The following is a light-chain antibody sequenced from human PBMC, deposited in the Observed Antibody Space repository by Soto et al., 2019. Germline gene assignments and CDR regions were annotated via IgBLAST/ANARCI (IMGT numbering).Light chain of an antibody. CDR1: QSVRNY. CDR2: DSW. V-gene: IGKV3-11*01. Sequence: EVVLTQSPATLSLSTGERATLSCRASQSVRNYLAWFQQKPGQAPRLLIYDSWNRAAGVPARFSGSGSETDFTLTISSLEPEDFAVYYCQQRYQWPPITFGQGTRLEIK. J-gene: IGKJ5*01. CDR3: QQRYQWPPIT.